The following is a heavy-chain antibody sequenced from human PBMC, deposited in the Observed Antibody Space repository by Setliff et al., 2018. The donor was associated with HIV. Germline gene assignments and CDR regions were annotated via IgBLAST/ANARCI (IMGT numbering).Heavy chain of an antibody. J-gene: IGHJ3*02. CDR1: GDSISSGGYY. V-gene: IGHV4-61*02. CDR2: IYTSGNTNYNPST. Sequence: PSETLSLTCTVSGDSISSGGYYWSWIRQPAGQGLEWIGRIYTSGNTNYNPSTNYNPSLKSRITISLETSRNQFSLRVTSVTATDTAVYYCTRQSPVAGSGAFDIWGQGTTVTVSS. D-gene: IGHD6-19*01. CDR3: TRQSPVAGSGAFDI.